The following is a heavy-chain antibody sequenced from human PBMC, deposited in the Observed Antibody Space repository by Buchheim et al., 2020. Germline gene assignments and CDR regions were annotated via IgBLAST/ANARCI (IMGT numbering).Heavy chain of an antibody. J-gene: IGHJ4*02. D-gene: IGHD6-13*01. CDR3: ATSRGSYVAAVDV. Sequence: ELVESGGGLVQPGGSLRLSCAASGFTVSHHYMTWVRQAPGKGLVWVSLIYTDGSTHYADSVKGRFTISSDNSKNTLHLQMNSLRAEDTAVYYCATSRGSYVAAVDVWGQGTL. V-gene: IGHV3-66*02. CDR1: GFTVSHHY. CDR2: IYTDGST.